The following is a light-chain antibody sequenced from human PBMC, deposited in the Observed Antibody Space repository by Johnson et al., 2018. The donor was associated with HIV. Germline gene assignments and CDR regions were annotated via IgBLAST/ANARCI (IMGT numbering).Light chain of an antibody. Sequence: QSMLTQPPSVSAAPGQMVSISCSGSSSNIGKNYVSWYQQFPGTAPKLLIHENKKRPSGIPDRFSGSKSGTSATLDITGLQTGDEADYYCGTWDSSLGAWVVGTGTKVTVL. CDR1: SSNIGKNY. CDR2: ENK. J-gene: IGLJ1*01. V-gene: IGLV1-51*02. CDR3: GTWDSSLGAWV.